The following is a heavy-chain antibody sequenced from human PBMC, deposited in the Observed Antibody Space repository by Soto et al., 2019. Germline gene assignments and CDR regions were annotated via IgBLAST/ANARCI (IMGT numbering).Heavy chain of an antibody. J-gene: IGHJ4*02. CDR2: ISYDGSNK. D-gene: IGHD3-22*01. CDR1: GFTFSSYG. CDR3: AKVTGSYYYDSSGYYPWDY. Sequence: GGSLRLFCAASGFTFSSYGMHWVRQVPGKGLEWVAVISYDGSNKYYADSVKGRFTISRDNSKNTLYLQMNSLRAEDTAVYYCAKVTGSYYYDSSGYYPWDYWGQGT. V-gene: IGHV3-30*18.